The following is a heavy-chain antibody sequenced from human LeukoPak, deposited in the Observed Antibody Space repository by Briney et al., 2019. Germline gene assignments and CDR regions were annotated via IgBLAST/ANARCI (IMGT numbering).Heavy chain of an antibody. Sequence: GGSLRLSCTGSGFNSNMFAMNWVRQAPGQGLEWVSGLSRGGGTTNYADSVKGRFTISRDKSKNMVFLQMNSLRPEDTAVYYCAKEQRIRHCSEGVCMEGYYFDYWGQGSLVTVSS. D-gene: IGHD2-8*01. CDR2: LSRGGGTT. CDR3: AKEQRIRHCSEGVCMEGYYFDY. V-gene: IGHV3-23*01. CDR1: GFNSNMFA. J-gene: IGHJ4*02.